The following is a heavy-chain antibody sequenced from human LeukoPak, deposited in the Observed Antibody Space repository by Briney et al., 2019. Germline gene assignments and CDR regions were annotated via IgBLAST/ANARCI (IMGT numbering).Heavy chain of an antibody. Sequence: SETLSLTCTVSGGSISSGGYYWSWIRQHPGKGLEWIGYIYYSGSTYYNPSLKSRVTISVDTSKNQFSLKLSSVTAADTAVYYCARTTARLDYSNDYWGQGTLVTVSS. J-gene: IGHJ4*02. CDR2: IYYSGST. D-gene: IGHD4-11*01. CDR3: ARTTARLDYSNDY. CDR1: GGSISSGGYY. V-gene: IGHV4-31*03.